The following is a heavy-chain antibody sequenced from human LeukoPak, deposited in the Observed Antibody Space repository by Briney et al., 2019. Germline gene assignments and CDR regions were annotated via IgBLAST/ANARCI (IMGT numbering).Heavy chain of an antibody. CDR2: INSDGSST. V-gene: IGHV3-74*01. CDR1: GFTFSSYW. D-gene: IGHD3-3*01. Sequence: PGGSLRLSCAASGFTFSSYWMHWVRQAPGKGLVWVSRINSDGSSTSYADSVKGRFTISRDNAKNTLYLQMNSLRAEDTAVYYCAREGYDFWSGYAYYFDYWGQGNLVTVSS. CDR3: AREGYDFWSGYAYYFDY. J-gene: IGHJ4*02.